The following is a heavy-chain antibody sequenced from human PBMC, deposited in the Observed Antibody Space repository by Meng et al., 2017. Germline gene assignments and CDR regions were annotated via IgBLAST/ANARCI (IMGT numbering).Heavy chain of an antibody. V-gene: IGHV3-53*01. CDR1: GFTVSSNY. J-gene: IGHJ4*02. Sequence: GESLKISCAASGFTVSSNYMSWVRQAPGKGLEWVSVIYSGGSTYYADAMKVRFTISRDNSKNKMYLHMNTLRAEDTDVYYCAILSYYYDSSGTDYWGQGTMVTVSS. CDR3: AILSYYYDSSGTDY. CDR2: IYSGGST. D-gene: IGHD3-22*01.